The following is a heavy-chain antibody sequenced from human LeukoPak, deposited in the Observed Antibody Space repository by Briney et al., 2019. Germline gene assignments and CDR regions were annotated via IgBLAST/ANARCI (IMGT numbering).Heavy chain of an antibody. Sequence: SETLSLTCTVSGGSISSGSYYWSWIRQPAGKGLEWIGRIYTSGSTNYNPSLKSRVTISVDTSKNQFSLKLSSVTAADTAVYYCARACGSNNWNEDYYFDYWGQGTLVTVSS. J-gene: IGHJ4*02. D-gene: IGHD1-20*01. V-gene: IGHV4-61*02. CDR3: ARACGSNNWNEDYYFDY. CDR1: GGSISSGSYY. CDR2: IYTSGST.